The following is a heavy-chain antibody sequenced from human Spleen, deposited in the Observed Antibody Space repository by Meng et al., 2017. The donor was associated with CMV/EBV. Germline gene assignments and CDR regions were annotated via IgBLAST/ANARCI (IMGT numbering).Heavy chain of an antibody. CDR2: IIPIFGTA. J-gene: IGHJ6*02. D-gene: IGHD5-24*01. Sequence: SVKVSCKASGGTFSSYAISWVRQAPGQGLEWMGGIIPIFGTANYAQKFQGRVTITTDESTSTAYMELSSLRSEDTAVYYCARDKGWLQFVGMDVWGQGTTVTVSS. CDR3: ARDKGWLQFVGMDV. CDR1: GGTFSSYA. V-gene: IGHV1-69*05.